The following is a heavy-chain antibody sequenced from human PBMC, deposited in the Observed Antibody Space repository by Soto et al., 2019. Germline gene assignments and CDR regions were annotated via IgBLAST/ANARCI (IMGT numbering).Heavy chain of an antibody. CDR1: NGSISSRYY. Sequence: LQLQESGPGLVKPSETLSLTCTVSNGSISSRYYWGWLRQTPGKGLEWIASLYYVGSTYYSPSLGSRVTISVVTSNNQFSLRLNSVTAADTAVYYCARTAVATHWYFDLWGRGTLVT. J-gene: IGHJ2*01. D-gene: IGHD6-19*01. CDR3: ARTAVATHWYFDL. V-gene: IGHV4-39*01. CDR2: LYYVGST.